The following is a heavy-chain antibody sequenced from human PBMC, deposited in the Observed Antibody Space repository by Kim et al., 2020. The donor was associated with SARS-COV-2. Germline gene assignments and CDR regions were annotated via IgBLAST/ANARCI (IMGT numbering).Heavy chain of an antibody. D-gene: IGHD6-19*01. J-gene: IGHJ4*02. CDR2: ISSSGTTI. CDR3: ARPRTGYSSGWGYFDY. V-gene: IGHV3-11*01. Sequence: GGSLRLSCAASGFVFSDYYMTWIRQAPGKGLEWVSHISSSGTTIYYADSVKGRFTVSRDNAKNSLYLQMNSLRAEDTAVYYCARPRTGYSSGWGYFDYWGQGILVTVSS. CDR1: GFVFSDYY.